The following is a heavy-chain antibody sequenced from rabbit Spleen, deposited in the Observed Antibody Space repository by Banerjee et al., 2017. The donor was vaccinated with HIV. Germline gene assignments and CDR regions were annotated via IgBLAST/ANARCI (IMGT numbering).Heavy chain of an antibody. CDR3: ARDLTSVIGWNFGL. D-gene: IGHD1-1*01. CDR1: GVSFSGDSY. Sequence: QSLEESGGDLVKPGASLTLTCIASGVSFSGDSYMCWVRQGPGKGLEWIGYIDPIFGSTVYASWVNGRFTISKTSSTTVTLQMTSLTIADTATYFCARDLTSVIGWNFGLWGPGTLVTVS. J-gene: IGHJ4*01. CDR2: IDPIFGST. V-gene: IGHV1S40*01.